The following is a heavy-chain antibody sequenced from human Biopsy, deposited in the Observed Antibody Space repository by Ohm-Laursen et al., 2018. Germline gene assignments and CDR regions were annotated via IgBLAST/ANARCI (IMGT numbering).Heavy chain of an antibody. V-gene: IGHV1-24*01. CDR2: FAPENGKT. CDR3: AGDINNWNVNY. Sequence: ASVKVSCKVSGYALTDLSMHWVRQAPGKGLEWMGGFAPENGKTIYAQKFQGRVTMTEDTSTDTAYMELSNLRSEDTAVYYCAGDINNWNVNYWGQGTLVIVSS. CDR1: GYALTDLS. D-gene: IGHD1-20*01. J-gene: IGHJ4*02.